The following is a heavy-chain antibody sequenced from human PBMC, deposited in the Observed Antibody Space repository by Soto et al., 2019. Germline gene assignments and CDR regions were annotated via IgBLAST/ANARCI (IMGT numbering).Heavy chain of an antibody. CDR3: AKDRGSYIDY. D-gene: IGHD3-16*01. J-gene: IGHJ4*02. CDR1: GFTFSSYA. CDR2: ISGSGGST. V-gene: IGHV3-23*01. Sequence: GESLKISCAASGFTFSSYAMSWVRQAPGKGLEWVSAISGSGGSTYYADSVKGRFTISRDNSKNTLYLQMNSLRAEDTAVYYCAKDRGSYIDYWGQGTLVTVSS.